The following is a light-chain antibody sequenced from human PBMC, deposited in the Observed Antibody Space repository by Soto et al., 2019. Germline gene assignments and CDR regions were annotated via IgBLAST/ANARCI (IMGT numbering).Light chain of an antibody. J-gene: IGKJ3*01. V-gene: IGKV3-20*01. CDR3: QQYGSLPFT. CDR2: GRS. Sequence: EMVLTQSPGTLSLSPGESATLSCRASQSISSSFFSWYQHKPGEAPRLLIYGRSNRASGIPNRFSGSGSGTDFTLTISRLEPEDFAVYYCQQYGSLPFTFGPGTKVDIK. CDR1: QSISSSF.